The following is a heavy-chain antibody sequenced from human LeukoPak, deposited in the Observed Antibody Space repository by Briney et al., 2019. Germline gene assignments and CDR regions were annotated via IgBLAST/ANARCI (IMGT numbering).Heavy chain of an antibody. V-gene: IGHV3-21*01. J-gene: IGHJ4*02. D-gene: IGHD2-2*01. CDR2: ISSSSSYI. CDR3: AICSSTSCYRRGIDY. Sequence: GGSLRLSCAASGFTFSSYSMNWVRQAPGKGLEWVSSISSSSSYIYYADSVKGRFTISRDNAKNSLYLQMNSLRAEDTAVYYCAICSSTSCYRRGIDYWGQGTLVTVSS. CDR1: GFTFSSYS.